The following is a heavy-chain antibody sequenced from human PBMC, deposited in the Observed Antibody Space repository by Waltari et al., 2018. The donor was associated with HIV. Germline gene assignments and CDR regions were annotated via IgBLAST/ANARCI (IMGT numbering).Heavy chain of an antibody. CDR3: ASVFSYGDYDGFDY. D-gene: IGHD4-17*01. V-gene: IGHV4-61*02. CDR2: IYTSGST. CDR1: GGSISSGSYY. J-gene: IGHJ4*02. Sequence: QVQLQESGPGLVKPSQTLSLTCTVSGGSISSGSYYWSWIRQPAGKGLEWIGRIYTSGSTNYNPSLKSRVTISVDTSKNQFSLKLSSVTAADTAVYYCASVFSYGDYDGFDYWGQGTLVTVSS.